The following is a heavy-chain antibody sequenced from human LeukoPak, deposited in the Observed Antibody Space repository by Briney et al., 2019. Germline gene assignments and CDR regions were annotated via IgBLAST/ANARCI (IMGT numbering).Heavy chain of an antibody. CDR1: GFTFSSYW. J-gene: IGHJ4*02. CDR2: IKQDGSAK. V-gene: IGHV3-7*04. D-gene: IGHD6-25*01. CDR3: ARGRGSLDY. Sequence: GGSLRLSCAASGFTFSSYWMTWVRQAPGKRLEWVANIKQDGSAKYTLDSVKGRFTISRDNAKNSLYLQMNSLRAEDTAIYYCARGRGSLDYWGQGALVTVSS.